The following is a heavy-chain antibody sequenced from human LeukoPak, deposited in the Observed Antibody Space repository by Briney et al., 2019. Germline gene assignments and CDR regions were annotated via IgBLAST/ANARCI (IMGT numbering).Heavy chain of an antibody. Sequence: GGSLRLSCAASRFTFSSYAMSWVRQAPGKGLEWVSAISGSGGSTYYADSVKGRFTISRDNSKNTLYLQMNSLRAEDTAVYYCAKGIWYDYVWGSYRCWGQGTLVTVSS. CDR3: AKGIWYDYVWGSYRC. CDR2: ISGSGGST. V-gene: IGHV3-23*01. CDR1: RFTFSSYA. D-gene: IGHD3-16*02. J-gene: IGHJ4*02.